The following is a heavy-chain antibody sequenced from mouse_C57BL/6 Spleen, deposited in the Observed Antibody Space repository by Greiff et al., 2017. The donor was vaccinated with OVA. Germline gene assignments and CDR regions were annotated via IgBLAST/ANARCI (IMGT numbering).Heavy chain of an antibody. V-gene: IGHV2-5*01. CDR1: GFSLTSYG. D-gene: IGHD2-12*01. Sequence: VKLVESGPGLVQPSQSLSITCTVSGFSLTSYGVHWVRQSPGKGLEWLGVIWRGGSTDYNAAFMSRLSITKDNSKSQVFFKMNSLQADDTAIYYCAKSPSGSNDPYAMDYWGQGTSVTVSA. J-gene: IGHJ4*01. CDR3: AKSPSGSNDPYAMDY. CDR2: IWRGGST.